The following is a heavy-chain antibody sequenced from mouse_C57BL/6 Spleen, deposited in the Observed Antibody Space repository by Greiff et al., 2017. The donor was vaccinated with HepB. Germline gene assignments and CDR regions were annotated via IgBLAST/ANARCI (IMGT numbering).Heavy chain of an antibody. D-gene: IGHD2-2*01. Sequence: VQLQQPGTELVKPGASVKLSCKASGYTFTSYWMHWVKQRPGQGLEWIGNINPSNGGTNYNEKFKSKATLTVDKSSSTAYMQLSSLTSEDSAVYYCARWLPPTHWYFDVWGTGTTVTVSS. CDR1: GYTFTSYW. CDR2: INPSNGGT. J-gene: IGHJ1*03. V-gene: IGHV1-53*01. CDR3: ARWLPPTHWYFDV.